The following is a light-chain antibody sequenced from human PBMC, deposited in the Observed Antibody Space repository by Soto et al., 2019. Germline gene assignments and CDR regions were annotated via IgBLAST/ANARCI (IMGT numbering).Light chain of an antibody. CDR3: QQYEGFSRT. Sequence: DIQMTQSPSTLSASVGDRVTITCRASQSVSGWLAWYQQKPGKAPKLLIYDASGLESGVPSRFSGSGSGTKFTLTISSLQPDDFATYYCQQYEGFSRTFGQGTKVDIK. J-gene: IGKJ1*01. V-gene: IGKV1-5*01. CDR1: QSVSGW. CDR2: DAS.